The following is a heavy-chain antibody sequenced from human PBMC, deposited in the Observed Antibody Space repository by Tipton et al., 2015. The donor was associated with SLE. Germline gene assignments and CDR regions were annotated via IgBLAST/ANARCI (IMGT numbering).Heavy chain of an antibody. J-gene: IGHJ2*01. Sequence: QVVQSGAEVKKPGASVRVSCKASGYTFTGYYMHWVRQAPGQGLEWMGWINPNSGGTNYAQKFQGRVTMTRDTSISTAYMELSRLRSDDTAVYYCARAAGLQSNWYFDLWGRGTLVTVSS. CDR1: GYTFTGYY. V-gene: IGHV1-2*02. D-gene: IGHD2-21*01. CDR2: INPNSGGT. CDR3: ARAAGLQSNWYFDL.